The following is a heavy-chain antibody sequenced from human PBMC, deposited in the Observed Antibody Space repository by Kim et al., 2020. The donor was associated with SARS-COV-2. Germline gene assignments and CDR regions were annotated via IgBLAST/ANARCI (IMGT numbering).Heavy chain of an antibody. CDR1: GYTLTELS. V-gene: IGHV1-24*01. J-gene: IGHJ6*02. D-gene: IGHD1-26*01. CDR2: FDPEDGET. Sequence: ALVKVSCKVSGYTLTELSMHWVRQAPGKGLEWMGGFDPEDGETIYAQKFQGRVTMTEDTSTDTAYMELSSLRSEDTAVYYCATAPVVVGATLSDYYYYGMDVWGQGTTVTVSS. CDR3: ATAPVVVGATLSDYYYYGMDV.